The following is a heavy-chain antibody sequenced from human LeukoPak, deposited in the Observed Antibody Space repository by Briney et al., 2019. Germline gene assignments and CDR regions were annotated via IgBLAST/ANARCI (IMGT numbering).Heavy chain of an antibody. CDR2: INSDGSSI. J-gene: IGHJ4*02. CDR3: ARDRGSLDFDY. V-gene: IGHV3-74*01. CDR1: GFTFSSNW. D-gene: IGHD3-10*01. Sequence: GGTLRLSCAASGFTFSSNWMHWVRQAPGKGLVWVSRINSDGSSISYADSVKGRFTISRDNAKNTLYLQMNSLRAEDTAVYYCARDRGSLDFDYWGQGTLVTVSS.